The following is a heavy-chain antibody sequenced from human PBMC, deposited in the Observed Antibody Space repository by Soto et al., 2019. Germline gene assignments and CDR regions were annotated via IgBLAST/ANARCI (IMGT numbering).Heavy chain of an antibody. V-gene: IGHV5-51*01. J-gene: IGHJ6*02. CDR2: IYPGDSDT. CDR1: GYSFTSYW. D-gene: IGHD4-17*01. CDR3: ARPTTTAEMGNGMDV. Sequence: GESLKISCKGSGYSFTSYWIGWVRQMPGKGLEWMGIIYPGDSDTRYSPSFQGQVTISADKSISTAYLQWSSLKASDTAMYYCARPTTTAEMGNGMDVWGQGPTVTVSS.